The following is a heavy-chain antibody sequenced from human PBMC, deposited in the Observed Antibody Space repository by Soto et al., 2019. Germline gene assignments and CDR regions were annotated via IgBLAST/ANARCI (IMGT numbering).Heavy chain of an antibody. Sequence: SETLSLTCTVSGGSISSYYWSWIRQPPGKGLEWIGYIYYSGSTNYNPSLKSRVTISVDTSKNHFSLKLTSVTAADTAVYYCVRHIGDAVPAARRIDSWGQGTLVTVSS. CDR1: GGSISSYY. CDR3: VRHIGDAVPAARRIDS. D-gene: IGHD2-2*01. V-gene: IGHV4-59*08. CDR2: IYYSGST. J-gene: IGHJ5*01.